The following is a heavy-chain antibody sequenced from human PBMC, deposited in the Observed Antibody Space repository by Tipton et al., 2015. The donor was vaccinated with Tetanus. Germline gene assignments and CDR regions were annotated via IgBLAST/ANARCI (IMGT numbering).Heavy chain of an antibody. Sequence: TLSLTCTVSGASISSSYWSWIRQPPGKGLEWIGSIYGNGGTNSNPSLKSRVAISVDTSRNQFSLRLTSVTAADTALYYCAREVVNSGYYSSKYYFDYWGQGTLVTVSS. J-gene: IGHJ4*02. CDR3: AREVVNSGYYSSKYYFDY. V-gene: IGHV4-59*01. D-gene: IGHD3-22*01. CDR2: IYGNGGT. CDR1: GASISSSY.